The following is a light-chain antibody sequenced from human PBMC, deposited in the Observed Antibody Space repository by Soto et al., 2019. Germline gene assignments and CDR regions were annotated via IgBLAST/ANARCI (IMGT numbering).Light chain of an antibody. J-gene: IGKJ4*01. V-gene: IGKV3-20*01. CDR1: QSVSGN. CDR2: GAS. Sequence: EIVMTQSPATLSVSPGERATLSCRASQSVSGNLAWYQRKPGQAPRLLIYGASSRATGIPDRFSGSGSGTDFTLTISRLEPEDFAVYYCQQYGSSGLTFGGGTKVEIK. CDR3: QQYGSSGLT.